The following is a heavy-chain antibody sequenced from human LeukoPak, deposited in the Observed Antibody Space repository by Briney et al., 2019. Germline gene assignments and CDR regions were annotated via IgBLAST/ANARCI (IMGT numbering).Heavy chain of an antibody. D-gene: IGHD3-22*01. CDR3: AKLPTYYYDSSGYYADY. CDR2: ISGSGGST. J-gene: IGHJ4*02. CDR1: AFTPTSYA. V-gene: IGHV3-23*01. Sequence: RRSMRPARPPAAFTPTSYAIHWDRQPEDNGLEWVSAISGSGGSTYYADSVKGRSTIPRDNSKNTLYLQMNSLRAEDTAVYYCAKLPTYYYDSSGYYADYWGQGTLVTVSS.